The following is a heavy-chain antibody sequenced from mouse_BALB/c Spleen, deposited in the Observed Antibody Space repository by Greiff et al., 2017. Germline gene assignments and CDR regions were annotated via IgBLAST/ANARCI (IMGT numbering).Heavy chain of an antibody. CDR3: ARGGLLPGFAY. J-gene: IGHJ3*01. V-gene: IGHV1S137*01. Sequence: QVQLKESGAELVRPGVSVKISCKGSGYTFTDYAMHWVKQSHAKSLEWIGVISTNYGDASYNQKFKGKATMTVDKSSSTAYMELARLTSEDSAIYYCARGGLLPGFAYWGQGTLVTVSA. CDR2: ISTNYGDA. CDR1: GYTFTDYA. D-gene: IGHD2-3*01.